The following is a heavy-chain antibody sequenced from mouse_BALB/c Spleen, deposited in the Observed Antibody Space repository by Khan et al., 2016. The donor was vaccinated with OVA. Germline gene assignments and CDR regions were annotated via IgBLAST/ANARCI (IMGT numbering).Heavy chain of an antibody. Sequence: QVQLQQSGPGLVAPSQSLSITCTISGFSLTSYGVHWVRQPPGKGLEWLVVIWSDGSTTYNSALKSRLSISKDNSKSQVFLKMNSLQTDDTAMYYCARHVGYAHYYAMDYWGQGTSVTVSS. J-gene: IGHJ4*01. CDR1: GFSLTSYG. D-gene: IGHD2-2*01. CDR2: IWSDGST. CDR3: ARHVGYAHYYAMDY. V-gene: IGHV2-6-1*01.